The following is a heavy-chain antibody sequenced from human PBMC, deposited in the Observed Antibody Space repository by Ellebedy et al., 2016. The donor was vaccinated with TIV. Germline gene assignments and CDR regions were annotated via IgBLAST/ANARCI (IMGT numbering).Heavy chain of an antibody. Sequence: GGSLRLSCAASGFTVSSNYMSWVRQAPGKGLEWVANIKQDGSEKYYVDSVKGRFTISRDNAKNSLYLQMNSLRAEDTAVYYCARDKVIAAAGTFAFDIWGQGTMVTVSS. CDR2: IKQDGSEK. CDR1: GFTVSSNY. V-gene: IGHV3-7*01. CDR3: ARDKVIAAAGTFAFDI. D-gene: IGHD6-13*01. J-gene: IGHJ3*02.